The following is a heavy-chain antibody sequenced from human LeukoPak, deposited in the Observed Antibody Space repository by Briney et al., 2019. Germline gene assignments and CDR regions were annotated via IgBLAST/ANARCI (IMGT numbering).Heavy chain of an antibody. CDR2: INPNSGGT. V-gene: IGHV1-2*02. Sequence: ASVKVSCKTSKNMFTGYFMHWVRQAPGQGLEWIGWINPNSGGTLFARRFQGRVTMTRDTSIGATYMELSRLTSDDTALYYCGAQCNDDFCYKRDYMDVWGKGTMVIVSS. CDR3: GAQCNDDFCYKRDYMDV. CDR1: KNMFTGYF. D-gene: IGHD2-2*02. J-gene: IGHJ6*03.